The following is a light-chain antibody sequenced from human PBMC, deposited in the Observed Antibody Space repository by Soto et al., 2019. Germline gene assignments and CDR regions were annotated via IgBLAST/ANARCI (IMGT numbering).Light chain of an antibody. CDR2: TNT. CDR1: SSNIGSKS. Sequence: QSVLTQPPSASGTPGQRVTISCSGRSSNIGSKSVYWSQQVPGTAPKLLIHTNTQRPSGVPDRFSGSKSGTSASLAISGLWSEDEADYYCAAWDDSLSGPVFGGGTKLTVL. V-gene: IGLV1-47*02. J-gene: IGLJ3*02. CDR3: AAWDDSLSGPV.